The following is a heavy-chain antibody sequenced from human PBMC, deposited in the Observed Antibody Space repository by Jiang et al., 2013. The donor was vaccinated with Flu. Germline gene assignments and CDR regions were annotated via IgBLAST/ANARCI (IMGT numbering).Heavy chain of an antibody. CDR3: ARPRYSGYNGFPYAMDV. J-gene: IGHJ6*02. V-gene: IGHV3-11*04. Sequence: VQLLESGGDLVKPGGSLRLSCAASGFTFSDFYMSWIRQAPGKGLEWVSYISSSGTAIYYADSVMGRFTISRDNAKNSLYLVMNSLRAEDTAVYYCARPRYSGYNGFPYAMDVWGPGTTVTVSS. CDR2: ISSSGTAI. D-gene: IGHD5-12*01. CDR1: GFTFSDFY.